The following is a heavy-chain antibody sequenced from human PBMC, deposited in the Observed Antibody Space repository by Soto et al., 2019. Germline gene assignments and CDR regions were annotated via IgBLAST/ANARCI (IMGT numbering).Heavy chain of an antibody. D-gene: IGHD5-12*01. CDR2: IYYSGST. J-gene: IGHJ4*02. CDR3: AGNSGYDDY. Sequence: PSETLSLTCTVSGVSISSSSYYWGWIRQPPGKGLEWIGSIYYSGSTYYNPSLKSRVTISVDTSKNQFSLKLSSVTAADTAVYYCAGNSGYDDYWGQGTLVTVSS. V-gene: IGHV4-39*01. CDR1: GVSISSSSYY.